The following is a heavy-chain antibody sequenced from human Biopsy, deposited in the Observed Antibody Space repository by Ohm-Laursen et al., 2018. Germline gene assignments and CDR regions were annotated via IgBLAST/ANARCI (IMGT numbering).Heavy chain of an antibody. D-gene: IGHD1-26*01. J-gene: IGHJ2*01. Sequence: SETLSLTCTVSGGSISSYYWSWIRQPPGKGLECIGYIYYTGSTNNNPSLKSRVTISVDTSMNHRSLSLTSVTAADTAVYYCARHAPSYSGSYWRYFDLWGRGTLVTVSS. CDR2: IYYTGST. V-gene: IGHV4-59*08. CDR3: ARHAPSYSGSYWRYFDL. CDR1: GGSISSYY.